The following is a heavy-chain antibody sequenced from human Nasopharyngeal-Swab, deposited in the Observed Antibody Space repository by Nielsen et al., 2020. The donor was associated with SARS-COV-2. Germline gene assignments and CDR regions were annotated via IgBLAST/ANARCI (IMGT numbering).Heavy chain of an antibody. V-gene: IGHV3-23*01. CDR1: GFTFSSYA. D-gene: IGHD3-22*01. CDR2: ISGSGGST. J-gene: IGHJ4*02. CDR3: AKAIAYYYDSSGYYYFDS. Sequence: GGSLRLSCAASGFTFSSYAMSWVRQAPGKGLEWVLGISGSGGSTYYADSVKGRFTISRDNSKNTLYLQMNSLRAEDTAVYYCAKAIAYYYDSSGYYYFDSWGQGTLVTVPS.